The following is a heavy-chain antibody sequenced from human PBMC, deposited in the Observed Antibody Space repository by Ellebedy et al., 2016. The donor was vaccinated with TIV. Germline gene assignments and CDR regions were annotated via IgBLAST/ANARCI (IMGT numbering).Heavy chain of an antibody. J-gene: IGHJ2*01. Sequence: MPSETLSLTCTVSGGSISSGGYYWSWIRQHPGKGLEWIGYIYYSGSTYYNPSLKSLVTISVDTSKNQFSLKLSSVTAADTAVYYCARAVRGGSYNNWYFDLWGRGTLVTVSS. CDR3: ARAVRGGSYNNWYFDL. CDR1: GGSISSGGYY. D-gene: IGHD1-26*01. CDR2: IYYSGST. V-gene: IGHV4-31*01.